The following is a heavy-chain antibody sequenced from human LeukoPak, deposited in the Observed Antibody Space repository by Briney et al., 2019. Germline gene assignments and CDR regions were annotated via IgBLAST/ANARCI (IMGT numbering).Heavy chain of an antibody. J-gene: IGHJ5*02. CDR2: INHSGST. V-gene: IGHV4-34*01. CDR1: GVTFSGYY. Sequence: SETLSLTCAVYGVTFSGYYWSWIRQPPGKGLEWIGEINHSGSTNYNPSLKSRVTISVDTSKNQFSLKLSSVTAADTAVYYCARSGEILTGYRPHNWFDPWGQGTLVTVSS. CDR3: ARSGEILTGYRPHNWFDP. D-gene: IGHD3-9*01.